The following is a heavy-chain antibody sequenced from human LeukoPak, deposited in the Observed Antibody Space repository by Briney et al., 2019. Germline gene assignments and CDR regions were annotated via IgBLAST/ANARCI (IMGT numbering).Heavy chain of an antibody. CDR3: ARRVVVPAAPNDAFDI. D-gene: IGHD2-2*01. V-gene: IGHV4-61*02. J-gene: IGHJ3*02. Sequence: SQTLSLTCTVSGGSISSGSYYWSWIRQPAGKGLEWIGRIYTSGSTNYNPSLKSRVTISVDTSKNQFSLKLSSVTAADTAVYYCARRVVVPAAPNDAFDIWGQGTMVTVSS. CDR2: IYTSGST. CDR1: GGSISSGSYY.